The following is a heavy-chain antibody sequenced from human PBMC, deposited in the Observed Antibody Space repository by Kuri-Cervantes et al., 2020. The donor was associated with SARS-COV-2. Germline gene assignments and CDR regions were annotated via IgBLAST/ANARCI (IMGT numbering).Heavy chain of an antibody. V-gene: IGHV3-30*04. D-gene: IGHD2-15*01. Sequence: GESLKISCAASGFTFSSYAMHWVRQAPGKGLEWVAVISYDGSNKYYADSVKGRFTISRDNAKNSLHLQMDSLRTEDTALYYCAKGRYCSGGSCSTHLFDYWGQGTLVTVSS. CDR2: ISYDGSNK. CDR3: AKGRYCSGGSCSTHLFDY. CDR1: GFTFSSYA. J-gene: IGHJ4*02.